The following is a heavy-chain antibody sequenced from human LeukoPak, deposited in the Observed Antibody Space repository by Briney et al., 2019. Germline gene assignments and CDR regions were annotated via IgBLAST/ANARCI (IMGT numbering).Heavy chain of an antibody. J-gene: IGHJ4*01. Sequence: GGSLRLSCVASGFTFSNYGMHWVRQAPGKGLEWVAIISYDGDTKRYGDSVKGRFTISRDNSRNTLYLQMNNLRPEDTAVYFCAKDNNWLYYFDYWGHGTLVSVTS. CDR3: AKDNNWLYYFDY. CDR1: GFTFSNYG. V-gene: IGHV3-30*18. CDR2: ISYDGDTK. D-gene: IGHD5-24*01.